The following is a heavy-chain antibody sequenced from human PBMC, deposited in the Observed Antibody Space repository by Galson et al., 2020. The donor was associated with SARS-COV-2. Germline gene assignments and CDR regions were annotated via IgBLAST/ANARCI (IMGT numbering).Heavy chain of an antibody. V-gene: IGHV3-30*01. J-gene: IGHJ1*01. CDR1: GFPFSTYA. Sequence: GGSLRLSCAASGFPFSTYAMHWVRQAPGKGLEWVAAISYDGSYKHDVDSLKGRFTISRDNSKNTLYLQMHSLRPEDTAVYYCASSPGIAGSGTRFSFQHWGQGTLVTVSS. CDR3: ASSPGIAGSGTRFSFQH. D-gene: IGHD6-13*01. CDR2: ISYDGSYK.